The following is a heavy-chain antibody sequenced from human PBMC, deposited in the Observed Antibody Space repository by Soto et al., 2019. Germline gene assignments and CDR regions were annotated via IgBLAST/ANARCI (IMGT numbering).Heavy chain of an antibody. Sequence: LRLSCAASGFTFSSYAMSWVRQAPWKGLEWVSTISGSDGRTYSTDSVKGRFTISRDNSRNTAYLQMNSLRVEDTAVYYCAKGVSQYTPLALFDYWGRGTLVTVYS. D-gene: IGHD5-18*01. J-gene: IGHJ4*02. CDR1: GFTFSSYA. CDR2: ISGSDGRT. V-gene: IGHV3-23*01. CDR3: AKGVSQYTPLALFDY.